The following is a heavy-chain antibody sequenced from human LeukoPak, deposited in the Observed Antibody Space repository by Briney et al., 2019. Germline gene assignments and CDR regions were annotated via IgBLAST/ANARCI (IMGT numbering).Heavy chain of an antibody. V-gene: IGHV4-59*11. CDR1: GGSISSHY. Sequence: PSETLSLTCTVSGGSISSHYWSWIRQPPGKGLEWIGYIYYSGSTNYNPSLKSRVTISVDTSKNQFSLKLSSVTAADTAVYYCARDVEVVPAAVEGDAFDIWGQGTMVTVSS. D-gene: IGHD2-2*01. J-gene: IGHJ3*02. CDR3: ARDVEVVPAAVEGDAFDI. CDR2: IYYSGST.